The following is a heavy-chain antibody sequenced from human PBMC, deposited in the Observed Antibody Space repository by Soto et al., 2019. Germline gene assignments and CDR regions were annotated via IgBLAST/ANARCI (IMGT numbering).Heavy chain of an antibody. V-gene: IGHV4-59*01. CDR3: ARGYSGYAGWFDP. Sequence: SETLSLTCTVSGGSISNYYWSWIRQPPGKGLEWIGYISYSGSTKYNPSLKSRVTISVDTAKNQFSLKLSSMTAADTAVYYCARGYSGYAGWFDPWGQGTLVTVSS. CDR1: GGSISNYY. CDR2: ISYSGST. D-gene: IGHD5-12*01. J-gene: IGHJ5*02.